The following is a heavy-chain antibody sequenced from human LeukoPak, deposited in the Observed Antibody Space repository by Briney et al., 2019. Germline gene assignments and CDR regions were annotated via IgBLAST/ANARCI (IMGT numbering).Heavy chain of an antibody. V-gene: IGHV3-53*01. J-gene: IGHJ4*02. Sequence: GGSLSLSCAASGFTVSSSYMNWVRQAPGKGLEWVSVTYSSGNTYYADSVKGRFTVSRDNSKNTLYLQMNSLRPDDTAVYYCARRINTAWGIDYWGQGTLVTVAS. CDR1: GFTVSSSY. CDR2: TYSSGNT. D-gene: IGHD3-16*01. CDR3: ARRINTAWGIDY.